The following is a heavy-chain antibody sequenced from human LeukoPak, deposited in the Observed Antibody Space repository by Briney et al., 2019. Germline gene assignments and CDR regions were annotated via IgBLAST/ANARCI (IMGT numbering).Heavy chain of an antibody. D-gene: IGHD2-15*01. CDR3: AKSSIAARPGYCSGGSCYSRDWFDP. CDR2: ISYDGSNK. J-gene: IGHJ5*02. Sequence: PGGSLRLSCAASGFTFSSYGKHWVRQAPGKGLEWVAVISYDGSNKYYADSVKGRFTISRDNSKNTLYLQMNSLRAEDTAVYYCAKSSIAARPGYCSGGSCYSRDWFDPWGQGTLVTVSS. CDR1: GFTFSSYG. V-gene: IGHV3-30*18.